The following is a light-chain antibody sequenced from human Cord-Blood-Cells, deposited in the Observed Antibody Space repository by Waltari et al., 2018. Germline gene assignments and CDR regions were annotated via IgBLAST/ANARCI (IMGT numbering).Light chain of an antibody. CDR1: KSISSY. J-gene: IGKJ5*01. V-gene: IGKV1-39*01. Sequence: DIQMTQSPSSLSASVGDRVTITCRASKSISSYLNWYQQKPGKAPKLLIYAASSLQSGVPSRFSGSGSGTDFTLTISRLQPEDFATYYCQQSYSTPITFGQGTRLEIK. CDR2: AAS. CDR3: QQSYSTPIT.